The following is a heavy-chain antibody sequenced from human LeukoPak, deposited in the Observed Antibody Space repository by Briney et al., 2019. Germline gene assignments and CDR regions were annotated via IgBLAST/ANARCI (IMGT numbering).Heavy chain of an antibody. V-gene: IGHV1-8*01. J-gene: IGHJ4*02. CDR3: AKDSHPIRAFDY. D-gene: IGHD3-3*02. CDR1: GYTFTSYD. Sequence: ASVKVSCKASGYTFTSYDINWVRQATGQGLEWMGWMNPNSGNTGYAQKFQGRVTMTRNTSISTAYMELSSLRSEDTAVYYCAKDSHPIRAFDYWGQGTLVTVSS. CDR2: MNPNSGNT.